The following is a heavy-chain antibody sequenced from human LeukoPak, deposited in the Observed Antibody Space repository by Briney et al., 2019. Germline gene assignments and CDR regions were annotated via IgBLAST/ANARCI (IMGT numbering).Heavy chain of an antibody. CDR3: ARQAARPPSNWFDP. J-gene: IGHJ5*02. CDR1: GGSISSSSYY. V-gene: IGHV4-39*01. Sequence: SETLSLTCTVSGGSISSSSYYGGWIRQPPGKGLEWIGSIYYSGSTYYNPSLKSRVTISVDTSKNQFSLKLSSVTAADTAVYYCARQAARPPSNWFDPWGQGTLVTVSS. CDR2: IYYSGST. D-gene: IGHD6-6*01.